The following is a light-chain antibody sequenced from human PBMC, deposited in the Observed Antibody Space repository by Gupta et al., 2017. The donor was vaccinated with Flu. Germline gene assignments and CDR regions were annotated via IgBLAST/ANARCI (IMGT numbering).Light chain of an antibody. V-gene: IGKV1-33*01. J-gene: IGKJ2*03. CDR2: DAS. Sequence: IQMTQSPSSLSASVGDRVTITCQASQDISNYLNWYQQKPGKAPKLLIYDASNLETGVPSRFSGSGSGTDFTFTISSLQPEDIATYYCQQYDNLPFYSFGQGTKLEIK. CDR1: QDISNY. CDR3: QQYDNLPFYS.